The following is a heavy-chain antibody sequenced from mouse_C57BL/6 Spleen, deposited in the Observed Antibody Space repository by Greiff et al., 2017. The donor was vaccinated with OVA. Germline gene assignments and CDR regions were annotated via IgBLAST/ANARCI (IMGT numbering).Heavy chain of an antibody. D-gene: IGHD1-3*01. V-gene: IGHV1-64*01. Sequence: QVQLQQPGAELVKPGASVKLSCKASGYTFTSYWMHWVKQRPGQGLEWIGMIHPNSGSTKYNEKFKSKATLTVDKSSSTAYMQLSRLTSEDSAVYYCAREITGFAYWGQGTLVTVS. CDR3: AREITGFAY. J-gene: IGHJ3*01. CDR2: IHPNSGST. CDR1: GYTFTSYW.